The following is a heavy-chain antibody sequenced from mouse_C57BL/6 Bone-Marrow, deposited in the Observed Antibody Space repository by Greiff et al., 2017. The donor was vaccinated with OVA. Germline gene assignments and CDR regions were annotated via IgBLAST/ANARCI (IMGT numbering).Heavy chain of an antibody. CDR1: GFSLTSYA. Sequence: VQLQQSGPGLVAPSQSLSITCTVSGFSLTSYAISWVRQPPGKGLEWIGVIWTGGGTNYNSALKSRLSISIDNSKSQVFLKMNSLQTDDTARYYCAITTVVSRAMDYWGQGTSVTVSS. J-gene: IGHJ4*01. CDR2: IWTGGGT. V-gene: IGHV2-9-1*01. CDR3: AITTVVSRAMDY. D-gene: IGHD1-1*01.